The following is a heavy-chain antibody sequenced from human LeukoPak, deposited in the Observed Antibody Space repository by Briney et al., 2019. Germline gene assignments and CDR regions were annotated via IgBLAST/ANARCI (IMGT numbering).Heavy chain of an antibody. CDR2: ISLNSLTI. D-gene: IGHD1-1*01. CDR3: ARAPWNVQYFDC. V-gene: IGHV3-9*03. J-gene: IGHJ4*02. Sequence: ISLNSLTICYAVSVKRRFTISTENAKKSMYVQMKSLRAEDMALYYCARAPWNVQYFDCWGQGTLVTVSS.